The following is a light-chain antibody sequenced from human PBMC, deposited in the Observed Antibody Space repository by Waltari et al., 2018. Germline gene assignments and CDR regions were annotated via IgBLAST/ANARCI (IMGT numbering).Light chain of an antibody. Sequence: SCSARQGVKNYLAWYQQKPGQAPRLLIYGAANRATGIPARFSGSGSGTDFTLTISTLEPEDFAVYYCQQRRNWPLTFGGGTKVEIK. CDR1: QGVKNY. V-gene: IGKV3-11*01. CDR2: GAA. CDR3: QQRRNWPLT. J-gene: IGKJ4*01.